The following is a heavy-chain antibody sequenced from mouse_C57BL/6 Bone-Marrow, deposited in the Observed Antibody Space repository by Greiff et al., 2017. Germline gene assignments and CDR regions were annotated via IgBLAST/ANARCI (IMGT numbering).Heavy chain of an antibody. CDR2: ISIGGSYT. Sequence: DVKLVESGGDLVKPGGSLKLSCAASGFTFSSYGMSWVRQTPDKRLEWVATISIGGSYTYYPDSVKGRFTISRDNAKNTLYLQMSSLKSEDTAMYYCARHGGYGYWGQGTTLTVSS. CDR1: GFTFSSYG. J-gene: IGHJ2*01. D-gene: IGHD2-13*01. CDR3: ARHGGYGY. V-gene: IGHV5-6*02.